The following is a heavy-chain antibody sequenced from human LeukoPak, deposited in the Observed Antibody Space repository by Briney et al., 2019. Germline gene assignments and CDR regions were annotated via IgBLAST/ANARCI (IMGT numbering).Heavy chain of an antibody. CDR1: GFTFSSYG. D-gene: IGHD2-15*01. CDR2: ISYDGSNK. Sequence: GGSLRLSCAASGFTFSSYGMHWVRQAPGKGLEWVAVISYDGSNKYYADSVKGRFTISRDNSKNTLYLQMNSLRAGDTAVYYCAKAELEYCSGGSCYSHFDYWGQGTRVTVFS. CDR3: AKAELEYCSGGSCYSHFDY. J-gene: IGHJ4*02. V-gene: IGHV3-30*18.